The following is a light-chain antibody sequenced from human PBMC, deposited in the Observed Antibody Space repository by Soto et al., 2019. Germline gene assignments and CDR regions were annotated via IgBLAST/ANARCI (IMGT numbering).Light chain of an antibody. CDR3: QSYDSSLSPA. Sequence: QSALTQPPSVSGAPGQTVTISCTGSSSNIGAGYDVHWYQQLPGTAPKLLIYGNSNRPSGVPDRFSGSKSGTSASLAITGLQAEDEADYYCQSYDSSLSPAFGTGTKLTVL. V-gene: IGLV1-40*01. J-gene: IGLJ1*01. CDR2: GNS. CDR1: SSNIGAGYD.